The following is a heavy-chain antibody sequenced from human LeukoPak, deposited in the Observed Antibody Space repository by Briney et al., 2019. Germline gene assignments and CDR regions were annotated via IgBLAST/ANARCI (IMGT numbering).Heavy chain of an antibody. CDR2: IRSKGNNYAT. CDR1: GFTLSGSA. D-gene: IGHD6-6*01. J-gene: IGHJ5*02. CDR3: ARRGDSSSSSYWFDP. Sequence: GGSLRLSCAASGFTLSGSAMHWVRQASGKGLEWVGRIRSKGNNYATVYAASLKGRFTISSDDSKNTAYLQMNSMKTEDTAVYYCARRGDSSSSSYWFDPWGQGTLVTVSS. V-gene: IGHV3-73*01.